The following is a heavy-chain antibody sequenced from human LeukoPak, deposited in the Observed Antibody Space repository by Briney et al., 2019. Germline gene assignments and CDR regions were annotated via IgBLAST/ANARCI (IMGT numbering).Heavy chain of an antibody. CDR1: GYTFTGYY. V-gene: IGHV1-2*02. CDR2: ISPNSGGT. D-gene: IGHD6-19*01. Sequence: ASVKVSCKASGYTFTGYYMHWVREAPGQGLEWMGWISPNSGGTNYAQKSQGRVTMTRDTSLSTAYMELSRLRSADTAVYYCARGSGRSSGWSQHFSWFDPWGQGTLVTVSS. J-gene: IGHJ5*02. CDR3: ARGSGRSSGWSQHFSWFDP.